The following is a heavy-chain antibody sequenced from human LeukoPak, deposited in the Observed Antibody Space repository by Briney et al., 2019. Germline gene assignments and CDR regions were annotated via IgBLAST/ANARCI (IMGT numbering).Heavy chain of an antibody. CDR3: TKGSGGYPHDAFDI. Sequence: PGGSLRLSCAASGFTFSNAWMNWVRQAPGKGLEWVGRIKSKTDGGTTDYAAPVKGRFTISRDDSKNTLYLQMNSLKTEDTAVYYCTKGSGGYPHDAFDIWGQGTMVTVSS. J-gene: IGHJ3*02. D-gene: IGHD1-26*01. CDR2: IKSKTDGGTT. CDR1: GFTFSNAW. V-gene: IGHV3-15*07.